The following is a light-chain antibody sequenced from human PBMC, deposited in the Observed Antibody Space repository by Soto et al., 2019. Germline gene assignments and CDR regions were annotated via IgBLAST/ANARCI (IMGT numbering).Light chain of an antibody. CDR2: EVS. CDR3: SSYTSTSTLVV. Sequence: QSVLTQPASVSGSPGQSITISCTGTSSDVGGYNYVSWYQQHPGKAPTLMISEVSNRPSGVSNRFSGSKSGNTASLTISGLQAEDEADYYCSSYTSTSTLVVFGGGTKLTVL. J-gene: IGLJ3*02. V-gene: IGLV2-14*01. CDR1: SSDVGGYNY.